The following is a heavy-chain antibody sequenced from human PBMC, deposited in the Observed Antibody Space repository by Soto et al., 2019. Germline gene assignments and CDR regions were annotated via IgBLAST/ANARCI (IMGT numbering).Heavy chain of an antibody. V-gene: IGHV3-73*01. CDR2: IRSKANSYAT. CDR3: TRGIVATGFKDAFDI. CDR1: GFTFSGSA. Sequence: GGSLRLSCAASGFTFSGSAMHWVGQASGKGLEWVGRIRSKANSYATAYAASVKGRFTISRDDSKNTAYLQMNSLKTEDTAVYYCTRGIVATGFKDAFDIWGQGTMVTVSS. J-gene: IGHJ3*02. D-gene: IGHD5-12*01.